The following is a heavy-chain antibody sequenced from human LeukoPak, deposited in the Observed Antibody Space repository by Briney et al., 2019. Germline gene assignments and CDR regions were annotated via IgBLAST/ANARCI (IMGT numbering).Heavy chain of an antibody. CDR3: GRVGWAAPRVHFDS. V-gene: IGHV1-2*02. CDR1: GYTFSDYY. Sequence: GASVKVSCKASGYTFSDYYIHWVRQAPGQGLEWMGWINPNSGGTHYAQKFQGRVTMTRDTSISTAYMELSRLRSDDTAVYYCGRVGWAAPRVHFDSWGQGTLLTVSS. J-gene: IGHJ4*02. D-gene: IGHD6-25*01. CDR2: INPNSGGT.